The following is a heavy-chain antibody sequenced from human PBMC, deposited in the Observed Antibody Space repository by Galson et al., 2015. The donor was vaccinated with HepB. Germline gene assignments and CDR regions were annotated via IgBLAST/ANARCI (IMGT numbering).Heavy chain of an antibody. CDR1: GFSFSNHA. V-gene: IGHV3-23*01. J-gene: IGHJ4*02. Sequence: SLRLSCAASGFSFSNHAMNWVRQAPGEGLEWVSSISGSDGDASTYYADSVKGRFTISRDNSKNTLYLQMNSLRAEDTAIYYCAKDPPYYDVLTGYLDSWGQGTLVTVSS. CDR2: ISGSDGDAST. D-gene: IGHD3-9*01. CDR3: AKDPPYYDVLTGYLDS.